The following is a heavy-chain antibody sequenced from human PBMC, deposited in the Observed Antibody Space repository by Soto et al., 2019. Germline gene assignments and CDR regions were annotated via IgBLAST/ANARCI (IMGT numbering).Heavy chain of an antibody. J-gene: IGHJ5*02. CDR2: ISAYNGNT. Sequence: ASVKVSCKASGYTFTSYGISWVRQAPGQGLEWMGWISAYNGNTNYAQKLQGRVTMTTDTSTSTAYMELRSLRSDDTAVYYCARFVVRGVLIFNWFDPWGQGTLVTVSS. CDR3: ARFVVRGVLIFNWFDP. CDR1: GYTFTSYG. D-gene: IGHD3-10*01. V-gene: IGHV1-18*01.